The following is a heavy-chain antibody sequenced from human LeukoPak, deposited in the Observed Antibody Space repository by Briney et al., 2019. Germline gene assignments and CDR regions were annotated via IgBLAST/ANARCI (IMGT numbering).Heavy chain of an antibody. D-gene: IGHD4-17*01. J-gene: IGHJ5*02. V-gene: IGHV3-7*01. CDR2: IKEDGSEK. CDR1: GGSFSGYY. CDR3: ARDGIHYGDSP. Sequence: PSETLSLTCAVYGGSFSGYYWSWIRQPPGKGLEWVGHIKEDGSEKYYVDSVKGRFTMSRDNAKNSLYLQMNSLRAEDTAVYYCARDGIHYGDSPWGQGTLVTVSS.